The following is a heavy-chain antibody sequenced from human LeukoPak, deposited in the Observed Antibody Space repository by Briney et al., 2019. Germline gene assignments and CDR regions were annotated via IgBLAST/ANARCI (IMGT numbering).Heavy chain of an antibody. CDR2: ISDYTGNT. D-gene: IGHD3-3*01. Sequence: ASVKVSCEASGYTFINYGISWVRQAPGQGLEWMGWISDYTGNTNYAQKVQGRVTLTTDTSTSTAYMELRSLRSDDTAVYYCARVDFLNYDFWSGYYDYFDYWGQGTLVTVSS. V-gene: IGHV1-18*01. J-gene: IGHJ4*02. CDR3: ARVDFLNYDFWSGYYDYFDY. CDR1: GYTFINYG.